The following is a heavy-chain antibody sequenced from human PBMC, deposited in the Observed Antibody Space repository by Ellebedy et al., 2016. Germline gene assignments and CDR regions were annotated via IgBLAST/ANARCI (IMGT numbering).Heavy chain of an antibody. D-gene: IGHD1-26*01. J-gene: IGHJ4*02. V-gene: IGHV3-21*01. CDR3: ARDLGYSGSSDFDY. CDR1: GFTFSNYN. Sequence: GESLKISCAASGFTFSNYNMNWVRRAPGKGLEWVSSISSSGTYIYYADSLRGRCTISRDNAKSSLYLQVNNLRAEDTAIYYCARDLGYSGSSDFDYWGQGTLVTVSS. CDR2: ISSSGTYI.